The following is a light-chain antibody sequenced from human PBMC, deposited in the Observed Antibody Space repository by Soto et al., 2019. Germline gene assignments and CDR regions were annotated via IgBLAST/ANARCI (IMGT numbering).Light chain of an antibody. Sequence: DIQMTQSPSSLSASVGDRVTITCRASQVISNYLAWYQQKPGKVPKLLIYAESTLQSGVPSRFSGSGSGTDFTLTIICLQSEDVETYYCQKYNSAPRTFGQGTNVEIK. CDR1: QVISNY. V-gene: IGKV1-27*01. CDR3: QKYNSAPRT. J-gene: IGKJ1*01. CDR2: AES.